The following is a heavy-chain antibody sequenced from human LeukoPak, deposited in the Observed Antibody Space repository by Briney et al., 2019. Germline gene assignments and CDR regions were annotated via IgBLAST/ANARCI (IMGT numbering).Heavy chain of an antibody. V-gene: IGHV3-53*01. CDR1: GFTVSTNY. D-gene: IGHD5-24*01. J-gene: IGHJ4*02. Sequence: GGSLRLSCAASGFTVSTNYMSWVRQAPGKGLEWVSLIYSGGSTYYADSVKGRFTISRDNAKNSLYLQMNSLRAEDTAVYYCARDSVEMATIFAPFDYWGQGTLVTVSS. CDR3: ARDSVEMATIFAPFDY. CDR2: IYSGGST.